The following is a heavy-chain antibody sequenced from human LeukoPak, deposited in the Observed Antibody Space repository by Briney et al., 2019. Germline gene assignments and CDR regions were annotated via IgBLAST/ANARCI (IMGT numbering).Heavy chain of an antibody. Sequence: ASVKVSCKASGYTFTSYDINWVRQATGQGLEWMGWMNLNSGNTGYAQKFQGRVTMTTNTSISTAYMELSSLRSEDTAVYYCARGRGITMIVVVSNNWFDPWGQGTLVTVSS. D-gene: IGHD3-22*01. J-gene: IGHJ5*02. V-gene: IGHV1-8*01. CDR2: MNLNSGNT. CDR3: ARGRGITMIVVVSNNWFDP. CDR1: GYTFTSYD.